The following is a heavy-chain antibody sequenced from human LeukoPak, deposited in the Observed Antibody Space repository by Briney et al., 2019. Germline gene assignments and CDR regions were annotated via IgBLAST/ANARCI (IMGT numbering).Heavy chain of an antibody. CDR1: GYTFSAYV. CDR3: ATGLDCSSTSCHKYYYYGMDV. Sequence: ASVKVSCKGSGYTFSAYVLHWVRQAPGQSLEWMGWINGGNGETIYAQKFQGRVTMTEDTSTDTAYMELSSLRSEDTAVYYCATGLDCSSTSCHKYYYYGMDVWGQGTTVTVSS. J-gene: IGHJ6*02. D-gene: IGHD2-2*01. V-gene: IGHV1-3*01. CDR2: INGGNGET.